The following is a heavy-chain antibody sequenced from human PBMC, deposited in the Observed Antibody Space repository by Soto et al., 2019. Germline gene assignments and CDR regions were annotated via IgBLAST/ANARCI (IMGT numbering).Heavy chain of an antibody. J-gene: IGHJ6*02. D-gene: IGHD2-21*01. CDR2: IYPGDSDT. CDR3: ARLGDSRGYSYYYYGMDV. CDR1: GYSFPTYW. Sequence: GESLKISCKGSGYSFPTYWISWVRQMPGKGLEWMGIIYPGDSDTRYSPSFQGQVTISADKSISTAYLQWSSLKASDTAMYYCARLGDSRGYSYYYYGMDVWGQGTTVTVSS. V-gene: IGHV5-51*01.